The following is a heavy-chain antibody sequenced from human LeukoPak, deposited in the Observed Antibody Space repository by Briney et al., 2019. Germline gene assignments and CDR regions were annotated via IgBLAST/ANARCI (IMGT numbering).Heavy chain of an antibody. V-gene: IGHV1-46*01. CDR3: ARDNSGSYYPYNWFDP. CDR1: GYTFIAYH. Sequence: ASVTVSCKASGYTFIAYHMHWVRQAPGQGLEWMGIINPSGGSTSYAQKFQGRVTMTRDTSTSTVYMELSSLRSEDTAVYYCARDNSGSYYPYNWFDPWGQGTLVTVSS. D-gene: IGHD1-26*01. CDR2: INPSGGST. J-gene: IGHJ5*02.